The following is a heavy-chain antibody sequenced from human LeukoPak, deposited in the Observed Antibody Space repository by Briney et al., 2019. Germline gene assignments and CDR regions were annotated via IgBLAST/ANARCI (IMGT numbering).Heavy chain of an antibody. CDR2: INQGGSVK. J-gene: IGHJ4*02. D-gene: IGHD5-12*01. CDR1: GFTFRSYW. V-gene: IGHV3-7*01. Sequence: PGGSLRLSCAASGFTFRSYWMSWVRQAPGKGLEGVANINQGGSVKYYVDSVTGRFNISRDDAKTSLYVQMNSLRDEDTAVYYCARVGYSGWNLEYWGQGALVTVSS. CDR3: ARVGYSGWNLEY.